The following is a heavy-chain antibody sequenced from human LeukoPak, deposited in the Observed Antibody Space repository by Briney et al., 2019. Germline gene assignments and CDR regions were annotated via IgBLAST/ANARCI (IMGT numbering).Heavy chain of an antibody. CDR3: ARDVATISPGYYYYYYMDV. CDR2: INPSGGST. CDR1: GYTFTSYY. Sequence: ASVKVSCKASGYTFTSYYMHWVRQAPGQGLEWMGIINPSGGSTSYAQKFQGRVTMTRDMSTSTVYMELSSLRSEDTAVYYCARDVATISPGYYYYYYMDVWGKGTTVTVSS. J-gene: IGHJ6*03. D-gene: IGHD5-12*01. V-gene: IGHV1-46*01.